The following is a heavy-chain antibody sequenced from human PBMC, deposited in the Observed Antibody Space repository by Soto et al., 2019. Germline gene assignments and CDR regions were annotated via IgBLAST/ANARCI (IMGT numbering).Heavy chain of an antibody. J-gene: IGHJ5*02. CDR2: IWYDGSNK. CDR3: ARANVLLWFGEFVYNWFDP. V-gene: IGHV3-33*01. D-gene: IGHD3-10*01. Sequence: QVQLVESGGGVVQPGRSLRLSCAASGFTFSSYGMHWVRQAPGKGLEWVAVIWYDGSNKYYADSVKGRFTISRDNSKNTLYLQMNSLRAEDTAVYYCARANVLLWFGEFVYNWFDPWGQGTLVTVSS. CDR1: GFTFSSYG.